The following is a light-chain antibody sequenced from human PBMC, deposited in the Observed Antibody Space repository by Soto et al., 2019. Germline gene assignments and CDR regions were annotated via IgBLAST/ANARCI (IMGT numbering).Light chain of an antibody. CDR3: CSYAGSSTYV. Sequence: QSALTQPASVSGSPGQSITISCTGTSSDVGSYKFVSWYQQHPGKAPKLMIYEGSKRPSGVSNRFSGSKSGNTASLTISGLQAEDEADYYCCSYAGSSTYVLGTGTKLTVL. V-gene: IGLV2-23*01. J-gene: IGLJ1*01. CDR1: SSDVGSYKF. CDR2: EGS.